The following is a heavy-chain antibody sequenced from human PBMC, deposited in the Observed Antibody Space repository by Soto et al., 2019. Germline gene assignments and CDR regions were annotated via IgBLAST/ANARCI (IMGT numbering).Heavy chain of an antibody. D-gene: IGHD6-13*01. V-gene: IGHV4-4*07. J-gene: IGHJ6*02. CDR3: ARDSIAADGTDYYYGMDV. Sequence: PSETLSLTCTVSGGSISSYYWSWIRQPAGKGLEWIGRIYTSGSTNYNPSLKSRVTMSVDTSKNQFSLKLGSVTAADTAVYYCARDSIAADGTDYYYGMDVWGQGTTVTAP. CDR2: IYTSGST. CDR1: GGSISSYY.